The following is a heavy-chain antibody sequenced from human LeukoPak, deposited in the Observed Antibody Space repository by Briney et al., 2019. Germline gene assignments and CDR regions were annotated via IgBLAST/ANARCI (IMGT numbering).Heavy chain of an antibody. D-gene: IGHD1-26*01. CDR1: GDSVSSNSAA. CDR3: AREWGLVGATTDRYFDL. V-gene: IGHV6-1*01. CDR2: TYYRSKWYN. J-gene: IGHJ2*01. Sequence: SQTLSLTCAISGDSVSSNSAAWNWIRQSPSRGPEWLGRTYYRSKWYNDYAVSVKSRITINPDTSKNQFSLQLNTVTPEDTAVYYCAREWGLVGATTDRYFDLWGRGILVTVSS.